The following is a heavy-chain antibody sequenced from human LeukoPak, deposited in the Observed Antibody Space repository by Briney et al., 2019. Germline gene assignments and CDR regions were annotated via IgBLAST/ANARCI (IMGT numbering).Heavy chain of an antibody. V-gene: IGHV4-4*07. CDR2: IYPSGST. D-gene: IGHD6-19*01. Sequence: SETLSLACTVSGGSISNYYWSWIRQPAGKGLEWIRRIYPSGSTNYNPSLKSRVTMSVDTSKSQFSLKLNSVTAADTAVYYCARLDAYGSGWDYWYFDLWGRGTLVTVSS. J-gene: IGHJ2*01. CDR3: ARLDAYGSGWDYWYFDL. CDR1: GGSISNYY.